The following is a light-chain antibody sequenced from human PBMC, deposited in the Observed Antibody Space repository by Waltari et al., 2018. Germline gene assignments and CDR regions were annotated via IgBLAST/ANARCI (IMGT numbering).Light chain of an antibody. J-gene: IGLJ2*01. CDR3: SSYTSSSIYVV. CDR1: SSDVGGYNY. V-gene: IGLV2-14*01. CDR2: EVS. Sequence: QSALTQPASVSGSAGQSITISCTGTSSDVGGYNYASWYQQHPGKAPKLLIYEVSNRPSGVSNRFSGSKSGNTASLTISGLQAEDEADYYCSSYTSSSIYVVFGGGTKLTVL.